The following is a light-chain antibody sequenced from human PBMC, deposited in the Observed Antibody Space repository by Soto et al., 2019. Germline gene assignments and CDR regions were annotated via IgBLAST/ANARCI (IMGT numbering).Light chain of an antibody. CDR2: LAS. CDR1: RDVGSD. V-gene: IGKV1-17*01. J-gene: IGKJ4*01. CDR3: QYLNSFPLT. Sequence: QMTQSPSSLSASVGEKIIITCRASRDVGSDVNWYQQKAGKAPKLLIYLASTLQGGVPSRFSGSGSGTDFSLTISSLQPEDVATYYCQYLNSFPLTFGGGTKVDVK.